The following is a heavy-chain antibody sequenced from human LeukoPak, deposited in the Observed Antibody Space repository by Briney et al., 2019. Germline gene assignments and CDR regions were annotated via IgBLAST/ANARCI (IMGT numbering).Heavy chain of an antibody. Sequence: ASVKVSCKASGYTFTNYYIHWVRQAPGHGLEWMGWINPNRGDTNYAQKFQGRATMTRDTSISTASMELTRLTSDDTAVYYCTRDLLGFATTPLSDWGQGTLVTVSS. D-gene: IGHD4-17*01. CDR2: INPNRGDT. CDR1: GYTFTNYY. J-gene: IGHJ4*02. CDR3: TRDLLGFATTPLSD. V-gene: IGHV1-2*02.